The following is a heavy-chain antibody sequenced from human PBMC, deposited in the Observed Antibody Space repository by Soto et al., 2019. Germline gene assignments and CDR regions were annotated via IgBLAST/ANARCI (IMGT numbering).Heavy chain of an antibody. CDR1: GYTFTSYG. D-gene: IGHD5-12*01. V-gene: IGHV1-18*01. CDR2: ISAYNGNT. Sequence: RASVKVSCKASGYTFTSYGISWVRQAPGQGLEWMGWISAYNGNTNYAQKLQGRVTMTTDTSTSTAYMELRSLRSDDTAVYYCAREGGYDFDNWFDPWGQGTLVTVSS. CDR3: AREGGYDFDNWFDP. J-gene: IGHJ5*02.